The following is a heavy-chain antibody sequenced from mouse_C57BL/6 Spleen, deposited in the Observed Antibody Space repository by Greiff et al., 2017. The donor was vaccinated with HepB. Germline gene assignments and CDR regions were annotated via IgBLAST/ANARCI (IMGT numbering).Heavy chain of an antibody. Sequence: EVQLQQSGPELVKPGASVKISCKASGYTFTDYYMNWVKQSHGKSLEWIGDINPNNGGTSYNQKFKGKATLTVDKSSSTAYMELRSLTSEDSAVYYCARFYYDYYWYFDVWGTGTTVTVSS. CDR1: GYTFTDYY. CDR3: ARFYYDYYWYFDV. D-gene: IGHD2-4*01. J-gene: IGHJ1*03. V-gene: IGHV1-26*01. CDR2: INPNNGGT.